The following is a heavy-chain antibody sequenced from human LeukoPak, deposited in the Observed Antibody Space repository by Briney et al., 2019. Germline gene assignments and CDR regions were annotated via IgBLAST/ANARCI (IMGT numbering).Heavy chain of an antibody. D-gene: IGHD6-13*01. Sequence: PSETLSLTCAVYGGSFSGYYWSWIRQPPGKGLEWIGYIYYSGSTNYNPSLKSRVTISVDTSKNQFSLKLSSVTAADTAVYYCARGIAAAGTLYYGMDVWGQGTTVTVSS. V-gene: IGHV4-59*01. CDR1: GGSFSGYY. CDR2: IYYSGST. J-gene: IGHJ6*02. CDR3: ARGIAAAGTLYYGMDV.